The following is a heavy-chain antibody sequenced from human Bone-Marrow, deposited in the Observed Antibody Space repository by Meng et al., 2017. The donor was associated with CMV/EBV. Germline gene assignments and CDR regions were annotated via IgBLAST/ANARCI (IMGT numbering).Heavy chain of an antibody. J-gene: IGHJ4*02. V-gene: IGHV5-51*01. CDR2: IYPGDSDT. CDR3: ARNDRTYGSFDY. Sequence: KVSCKGSGYSFTSYWIGWVRQMPGKGLEWMGIIYPGDSDTRYSPSFQGQVTISADKSITTAYLQWSSLKTSDTAMYYCARNDRTYGSFDYWGQGTLVTVSS. D-gene: IGHD1-1*01. CDR1: GYSFTSYW.